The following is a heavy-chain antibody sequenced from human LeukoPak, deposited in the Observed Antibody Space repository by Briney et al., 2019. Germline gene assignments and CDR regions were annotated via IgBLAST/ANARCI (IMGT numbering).Heavy chain of an antibody. Sequence: QPGGSLRLSCAASGFTFSRYGMHWVRQAPGKGLEWVAVIWYDGSNKYYGDSVKGRVTISRDNSKNTLYLEMNSLRAEDTAAYYCARDRAAAGMGNGMDVWGQGTTVTVSS. CDR2: IWYDGSNK. V-gene: IGHV3-33*01. J-gene: IGHJ6*02. CDR3: ARDRAAAGMGNGMDV. D-gene: IGHD6-13*01. CDR1: GFTFSRYG.